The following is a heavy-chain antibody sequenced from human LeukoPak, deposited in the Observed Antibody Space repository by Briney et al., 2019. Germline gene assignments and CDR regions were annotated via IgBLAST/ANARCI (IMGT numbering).Heavy chain of an antibody. D-gene: IGHD6-19*01. V-gene: IGHV4-59*08. CDR3: ATSLGPYGSKNDFDV. Sequence: KTSQTLSLSCTVSGCSISDYYRTWIRQPPGKELEWVGIIYNTGNTNYNPSLKTRVSISVDTYTNQFSLILTSVTAADTAMYYCATSLGPYGSKNDFDVWGPGTMVTVSS. CDR2: IYNTGNT. CDR1: GCSISDYY. J-gene: IGHJ3*01.